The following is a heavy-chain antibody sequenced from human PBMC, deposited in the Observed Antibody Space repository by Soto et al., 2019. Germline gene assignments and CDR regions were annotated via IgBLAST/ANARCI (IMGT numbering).Heavy chain of an antibody. CDR1: GFTFSNAW. Sequence: GSLRLSCAASGFTFSNAWMNWVRQAPGKGLEWVSSISSSSSHIYYADSVKGRFTISRDNAKNSLYLQMNSLRAEDTAVYYCARIEDQVYYFDYWGQGTLLTVSS. J-gene: IGHJ4*02. V-gene: IGHV3-21*01. CDR2: ISSSSSHI. D-gene: IGHD2-2*01. CDR3: ARIEDQVYYFDY.